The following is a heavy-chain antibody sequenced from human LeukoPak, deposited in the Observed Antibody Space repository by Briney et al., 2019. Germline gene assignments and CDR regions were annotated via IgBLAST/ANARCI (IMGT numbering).Heavy chain of an antibody. CDR2: MNPNSGNT. V-gene: IGHV1-8*01. J-gene: IGHJ3*02. Sequence: ASVKVSCKASGYTFTSYDINWVRQATGQGLEWMGWMNPNSGNTGYAQKFQGRVTMTRNTSISTVYMELSSLRSEDTAVYYCARHSSGYYLGAFDIWGQGTMVTVSS. CDR1: GYTFTSYD. CDR3: ARHSSGYYLGAFDI. D-gene: IGHD3-22*01.